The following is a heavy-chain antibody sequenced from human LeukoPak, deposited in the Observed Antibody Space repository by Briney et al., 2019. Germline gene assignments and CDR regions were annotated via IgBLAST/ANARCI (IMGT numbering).Heavy chain of an antibody. CDR3: TRDFGWQQFDY. CDR2: INGDGSER. J-gene: IGHJ4*02. CDR1: GFTFSSAW. D-gene: IGHD5-24*01. Sequence: GGPLRLSCAASGFTFSSAWMTWVRQAPGKGPEWVANINGDGSERYYVASVKGRFTISRDNAKNSLYLQMNSLRAEDTAVYYCTRDFGWQQFDYWGQGTLVTVSS. V-gene: IGHV3-7*01.